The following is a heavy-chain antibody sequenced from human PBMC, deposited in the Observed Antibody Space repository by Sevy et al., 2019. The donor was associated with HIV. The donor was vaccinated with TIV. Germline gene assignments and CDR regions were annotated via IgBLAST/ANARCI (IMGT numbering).Heavy chain of an antibody. CDR3: AGRSGGYDWD. D-gene: IGHD5-12*01. CDR2: IRSSSGYI. CDR1: GFTLSTSD. V-gene: IGHV3-21*06. Sequence: GGSLRLSCAASGFTLSTSDMNWVRQAPGKGLEWVSSIRSSSGYIFYADSVKGRFTISRDNAKNSLYLQMNSLRAEDTAMYYCAGRSGGYDWDWGQGTLVTVSS. J-gene: IGHJ4*02.